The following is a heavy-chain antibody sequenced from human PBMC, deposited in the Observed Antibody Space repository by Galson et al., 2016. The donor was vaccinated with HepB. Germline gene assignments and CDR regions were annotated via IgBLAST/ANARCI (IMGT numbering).Heavy chain of an antibody. CDR1: GFSLSSNGVG. Sequence: PALVKPTQALTLTCTVSGFSLSSNGVGVGWIRQPPGKALEWLALIFWDDDQRYNPSLKNRVTVTKDTSKNQVVLTVTDMDPVDTATYFCAHQGLHDSSGYSYSPFDFWGQGILVTVSS. J-gene: IGHJ4*02. V-gene: IGHV2-5*02. CDR2: IFWDDDQ. D-gene: IGHD6-19*01. CDR3: AHQGLHDSSGYSYSPFDF.